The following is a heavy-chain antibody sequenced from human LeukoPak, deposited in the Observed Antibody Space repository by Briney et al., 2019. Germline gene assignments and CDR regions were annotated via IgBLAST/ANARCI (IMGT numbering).Heavy chain of an antibody. V-gene: IGHV1-2*02. CDR1: GYTFTSYG. D-gene: IGHD3-9*01. Sequence: ASVKVSCKASGYTFTSYGISWVRQAPGQGLEWMGWINHKSGGANYAQKFQGRVSMTWDTSISTAYLELSRLRSDDTAVYYCARGYILTRYYGDYWGQGTLVTVSS. CDR2: INHKSGGA. J-gene: IGHJ4*02. CDR3: ARGYILTRYYGDY.